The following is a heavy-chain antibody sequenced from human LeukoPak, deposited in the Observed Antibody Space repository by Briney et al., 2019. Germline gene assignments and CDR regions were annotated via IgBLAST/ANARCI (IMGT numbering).Heavy chain of an antibody. D-gene: IGHD1-26*01. Sequence: SETLSLTCAVSGVSISSSNWWSWVRQPPGEGLGWIGEIYHSGSTNYNPSLKSRVTISVDKSKNQFSLKLSSVTAADTAVYYCARDRGGSYYGTFDYWGQGTLVTVSS. CDR1: GVSISSSNW. CDR3: ARDRGGSYYGTFDY. V-gene: IGHV4-4*02. CDR2: IYHSGST. J-gene: IGHJ4*02.